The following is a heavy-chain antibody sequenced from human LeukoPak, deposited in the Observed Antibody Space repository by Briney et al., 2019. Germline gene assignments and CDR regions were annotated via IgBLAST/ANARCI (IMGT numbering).Heavy chain of an antibody. V-gene: IGHV3-48*04. CDR1: GLTISSYS. J-gene: IGHJ4*02. D-gene: IGHD3-9*01. CDR3: ARVKSYYDILTGAYYFDY. Sequence: GGSLRLSCAASGLTISSYSMNWVRQAPGKGLQWVSYISSSSSTIYYADSVKGRFTISRDNAKNSLYLQMNSLRAEDTALYHCARVKSYYDILTGAYYFDYWGQGTLVTVSS. CDR2: ISSSSSTI.